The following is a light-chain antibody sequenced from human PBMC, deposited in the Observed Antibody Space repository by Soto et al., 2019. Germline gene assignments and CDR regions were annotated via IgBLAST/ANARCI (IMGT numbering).Light chain of an antibody. CDR3: QQYYSTPPT. V-gene: IGKV4-1*01. Sequence: DIVLTQSPDSLAVSLGERATINCKSSQNVLSSSSNKNYLAWYQQKPGQPPKLLIHWASTRESGVPDRFSGSGSGTDFTLTISSRQAADVAIYYCQQYYSTPPTFGGGTKVEI. CDR1: QNVLSSSSNKNY. J-gene: IGKJ4*01. CDR2: WAS.